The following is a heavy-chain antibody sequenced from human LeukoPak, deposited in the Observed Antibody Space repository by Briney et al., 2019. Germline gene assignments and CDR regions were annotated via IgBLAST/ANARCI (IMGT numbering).Heavy chain of an antibody. J-gene: IGHJ6*02. Sequence: GGSLRLSCAASGFTFTSYTMNWVRQAPGKGLEWLSSISSSNSDISYADSVKGRFTISRDNAKNSLYLQMNSLRAEDTAVYYCARDWRTVYYYYGMDVWGQGTTVTVSS. CDR1: GFTFTSYT. CDR3: ARDWRTVYYYYGMDV. CDR2: ISSSNSDI. V-gene: IGHV3-21*01. D-gene: IGHD3-3*01.